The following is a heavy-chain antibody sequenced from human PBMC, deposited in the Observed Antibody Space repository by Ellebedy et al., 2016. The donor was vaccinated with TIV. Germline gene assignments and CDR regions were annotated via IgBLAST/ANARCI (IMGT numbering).Heavy chain of an antibody. J-gene: IGHJ6*02. CDR1: GFTFSNYI. V-gene: IGHV3-23*01. Sequence: GESLKISCAASGFTFSNYIMSWVRQAPGKGLEWVSAISDSGGSTYYADSVKGRFTISRDNSKNTLYLQMNSLRDEDTAVYYCARPHESMVDYYYYGMDVWGQGTTVTVSS. D-gene: IGHD4/OR15-4a*01. CDR2: ISDSGGST. CDR3: ARPHESMVDYYYYGMDV.